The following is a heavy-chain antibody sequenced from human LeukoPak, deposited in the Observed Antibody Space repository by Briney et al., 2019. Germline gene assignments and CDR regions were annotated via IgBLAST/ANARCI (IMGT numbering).Heavy chain of an antibody. J-gene: IGHJ4*02. D-gene: IGHD1-26*01. CDR1: GFTFSSHG. CDR3: ARGRIMGATRACPYY. CDR2: IWYDGSNK. Sequence: HPGRSLRLSCAASGFTFSSHGMHWVRQAPGKGLEWVAVIWYDGSNKYYADSVKGRFTISRDNSKNTLYLQMNSLRAEDTAVYYCARGRIMGATRACPYYWGQGTLVAVSS. V-gene: IGHV3-33*01.